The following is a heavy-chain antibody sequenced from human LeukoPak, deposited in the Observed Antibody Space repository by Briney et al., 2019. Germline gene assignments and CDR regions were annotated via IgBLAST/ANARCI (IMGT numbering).Heavy chain of an antibody. J-gene: IGHJ4*02. V-gene: IGHV4-39*01. CDR1: GGSISSSTYY. CDR3: ATSTGSSNLGN. Sequence: PSETLSLTCTVPGGSISSSTYYWGWIRQPPGKGLEWIASIYYSGSTSYNPSLKSRVTISLDTSKNQFSLKLRFVTAADMAVYYCATSTGSSNLGNWGQGTLVTVSS. CDR2: IYYSGST. D-gene: IGHD6-13*01.